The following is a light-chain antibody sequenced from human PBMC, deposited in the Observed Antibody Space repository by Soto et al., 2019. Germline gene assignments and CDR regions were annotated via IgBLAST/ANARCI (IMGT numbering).Light chain of an antibody. CDR2: GAS. CDR1: QSVNGNY. J-gene: IGKJ2*01. V-gene: IGKV3-20*01. Sequence: EIVLTQSPGTLSLSPGERATISCRASQSVNGNYLTRYQQKPDQAPRLLIYGASTRDTDTPDWFSGSGSGTDFTLTISRLDTEDCAVYYCQHDGSSFRYTFGQGNKLEIK. CDR3: QHDGSSFRYT.